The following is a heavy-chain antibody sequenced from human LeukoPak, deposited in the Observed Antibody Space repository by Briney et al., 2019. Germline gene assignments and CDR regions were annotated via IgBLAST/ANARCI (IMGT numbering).Heavy chain of an antibody. V-gene: IGHV3-23*01. D-gene: IGHD4-17*01. CDR1: GFTFSSYA. J-gene: IGHJ4*02. Sequence: GGSLRLSCAASGFTFSSYAMSWVRQAPGKGLEWVSAISGSGGSTYYADSVKGRFTISRHNSKNTLYLQMNSLRAEDTAVYYCANNYYGDYRIDYWGQGTLVTVSS. CDR3: ANNYYGDYRIDY. CDR2: ISGSGGST.